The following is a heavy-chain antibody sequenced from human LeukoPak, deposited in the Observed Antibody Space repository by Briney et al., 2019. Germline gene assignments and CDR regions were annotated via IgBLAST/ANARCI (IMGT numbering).Heavy chain of an antibody. CDR3: ATTVGSYFDY. D-gene: IGHD3-16*01. Sequence: PSQTLSLTCTVSGGSISSGGYYWSWIRQHPGKGLERIGYIYYSGSTYYNPSLKSRVTMSVDTSENQFSLKLSSVTAADTAVYYCATTVGSYFDYWSQGTLVTVSS. J-gene: IGHJ4*02. CDR1: GGSISSGGYY. CDR2: IYYSGST. V-gene: IGHV4-31*03.